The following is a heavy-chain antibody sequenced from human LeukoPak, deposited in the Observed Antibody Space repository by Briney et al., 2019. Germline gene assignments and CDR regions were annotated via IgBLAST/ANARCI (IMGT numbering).Heavy chain of an antibody. CDR3: ASGRSSSWFHYYYYYMDV. CDR2: IIPIFGTA. V-gene: IGHV1-69*06. D-gene: IGHD6-13*01. CDR1: GGTFSSYA. Sequence: ASVKVSCKASGGTFSSYAISWVRQAPGQGLEWMGGIIPIFGTANYAQKFQGRVTITADKSTSTAYMELSSLRSEDTVVYYCASGRSSSWFHYYYYYMDVWGKGTTVTVSS. J-gene: IGHJ6*03.